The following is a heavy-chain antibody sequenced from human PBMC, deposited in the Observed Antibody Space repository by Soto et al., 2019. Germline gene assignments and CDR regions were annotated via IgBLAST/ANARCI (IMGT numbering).Heavy chain of an antibody. CDR3: ARGGSSGYFSSSDAFDI. CDR1: GGTFSSYA. Sequence: ASVKVSCKASGGTFSSYAISWVRQAPGQGLEWMGGIIPIFGTANYAQKFQGRVTITADESTSTAYMELSSLRSEDTAVYYCARGGSSGYFSSSDAFDIWGQGTMVTVSS. J-gene: IGHJ3*02. CDR2: IIPIFGTA. D-gene: IGHD3-22*01. V-gene: IGHV1-69*13.